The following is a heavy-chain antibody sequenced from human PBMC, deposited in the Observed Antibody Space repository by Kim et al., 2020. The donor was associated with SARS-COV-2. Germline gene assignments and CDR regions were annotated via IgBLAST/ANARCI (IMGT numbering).Heavy chain of an antibody. CDR3: STGYFSGDTCLP. D-gene: IGHD2-15*01. CDR1: GFRFSNAW. CDR2: IKSKGAGGAT. Sequence: GGSLRLSCAGSGFRFSNAWMSWVRQAPEKGLEWLGRIKSKGAGGATEYAAPVKGRFTISRDDSKNTLYLEMNSLKTEDTAVYYCSTGYFSGDTCLPWGQGTTVTVSS. V-gene: IGHV3-15*01. J-gene: IGHJ6*02.